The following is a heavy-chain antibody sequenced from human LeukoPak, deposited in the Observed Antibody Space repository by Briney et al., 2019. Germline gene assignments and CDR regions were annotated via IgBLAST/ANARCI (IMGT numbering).Heavy chain of an antibody. CDR2: INPSGGST. D-gene: IGHD3-22*01. CDR1: GYTFTSYY. CDR3: ARDYGSGYKSLVY. Sequence: ASVKVSCKASGYTFTSYYMHWVRQAPGQGLEWMGIINPSGGSTSYAQKFQGRVTMTKGTSTSTVYMELSSLRSEDTAVYYCARDYGSGYKSLVYWGQGTLVTVSS. J-gene: IGHJ4*02. V-gene: IGHV1-46*01.